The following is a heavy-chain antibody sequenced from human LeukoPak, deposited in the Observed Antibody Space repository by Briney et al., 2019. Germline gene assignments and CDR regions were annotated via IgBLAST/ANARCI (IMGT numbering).Heavy chain of an antibody. J-gene: IGHJ5*02. CDR3: ARGEYCSGGSCWKHVDP. CDR2: IIPIFGTA. V-gene: IGHV1-69*01. D-gene: IGHD2-15*01. CDR1: GGTFSSYA. Sequence: SVKVSCKASGGTFSSYAISWVRQAPGQGLEWMGGIIPIFGTANYAQKFQGRVTITADESTSTAYMELGSLRSEDTAVYYCARGEYCSGGSCWKHVDPWGQGTLVTVSS.